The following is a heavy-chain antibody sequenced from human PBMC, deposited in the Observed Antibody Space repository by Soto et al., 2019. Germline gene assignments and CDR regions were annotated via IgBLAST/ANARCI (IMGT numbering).Heavy chain of an antibody. CDR2: IYPGDSDT. V-gene: IGHV5-51*01. Sequence: GQALKISCAASGYSVLRYWIGWVRPKPGKGLEWMGIIYPGDSDTRYSPSFQGQVTISADKSLRTAYLQWTSLKASDTALYYCARTRSFTLGFYYDGIDVWVQGTTVTVSS. J-gene: IGHJ6*02. CDR3: ARTRSFTLGFYYDGIDV. CDR1: GYSVLRYW. D-gene: IGHD6-6*01.